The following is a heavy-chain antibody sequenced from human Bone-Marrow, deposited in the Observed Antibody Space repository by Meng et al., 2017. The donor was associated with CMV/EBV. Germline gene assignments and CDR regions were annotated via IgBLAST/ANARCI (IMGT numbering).Heavy chain of an antibody. J-gene: IGHJ4*02. Sequence: SETLSLTCTVSGYSISSGYYWGWIRQPPGKGLEWIAIIYHSGSTYYNPSLKSRVTISVDTSKNQFSLRLSSVTAADTAMYYCARVSSGNDGIDYWGQGTRVTGSS. CDR1: GYSISSGYY. CDR3: ARVSSGNDGIDY. V-gene: IGHV4-38-2*02. CDR2: IYHSGST. D-gene: IGHD5-12*01.